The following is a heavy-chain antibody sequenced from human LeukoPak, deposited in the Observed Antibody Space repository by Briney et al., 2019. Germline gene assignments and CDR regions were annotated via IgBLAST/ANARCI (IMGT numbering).Heavy chain of an antibody. J-gene: IGHJ3*02. CDR3: ARVQLERRSTIDI. CDR2: INHSGNT. V-gene: IGHV4-34*01. Sequence: SETLSLTCAVCGGSFSDYYWSWIRQPPGKGLEWIGEINHSGNTNYNPSLKSRVTISVDTSKNQFSLKLGSVTAADTAVYYCARVQLERRSTIDIWGQGTMVTVSS. CDR1: GGSFSDYY. D-gene: IGHD1-1*01.